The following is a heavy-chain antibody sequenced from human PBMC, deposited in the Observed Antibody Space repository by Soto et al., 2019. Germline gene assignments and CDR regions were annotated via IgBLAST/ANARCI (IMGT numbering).Heavy chain of an antibody. J-gene: IGHJ6*02. Sequence: ASVKVSCKASGYTFTSYGIRWVRQAPGQGLEWMGWLSASHGNTNYAQKLQGRVTMTTDTSTSTAYMELRSLRSDDTAVYYCARHHPLRWDGEYYYYGMDVWGQGTTVNVSS. CDR1: GYTFTSYG. D-gene: IGHD4-17*01. CDR2: LSASHGNT. V-gene: IGHV1-18*01. CDR3: ARHHPLRWDGEYYYYGMDV.